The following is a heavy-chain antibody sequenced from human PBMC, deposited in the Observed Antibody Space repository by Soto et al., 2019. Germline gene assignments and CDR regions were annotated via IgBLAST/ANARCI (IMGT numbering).Heavy chain of an antibody. CDR1: GGSISSSSYY. J-gene: IGHJ4*02. V-gene: IGHV4-39*01. CDR2: IYYSGST. D-gene: IGHD3-22*01. Sequence: SETLSLTCTVSGGSISSSSYYWGWIRQPPGKGLEWIGSIYYSGSTYYNPSLKSRVTISVDTSKNQFSLNLSSVTAADTAVYYCARQRYYYDMVDYWGQGTLVTVSS. CDR3: ARQRYYYDMVDY.